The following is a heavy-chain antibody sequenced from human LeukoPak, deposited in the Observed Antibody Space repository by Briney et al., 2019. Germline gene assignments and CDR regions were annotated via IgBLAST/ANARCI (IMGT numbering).Heavy chain of an antibody. CDR2: IYYSGST. CDR1: GGSVSSGSYY. CDR3: TREDRPYCPFAY. J-gene: IGHJ4*02. Sequence: SETLSLTCTVSGGSVSSGSYYWSWIRQPPGKGLEWIGYIYYSGSTNYNPSLKSRVTISVDTSKNQFSLKLSSVTAADTAVYYCTREDRPYCPFAYWGQGVLVTVSS. V-gene: IGHV4-61*01. D-gene: IGHD1-26*01.